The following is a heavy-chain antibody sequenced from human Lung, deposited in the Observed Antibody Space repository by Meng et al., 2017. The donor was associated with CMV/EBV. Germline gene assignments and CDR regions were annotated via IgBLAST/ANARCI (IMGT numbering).Heavy chain of an antibody. CDR1: GFTLSSYA. CDR2: IRFDGTNK. CDR3: AKRGDSSGTYAMDV. J-gene: IGHJ6*02. Sequence: LSXXASGFTLSSYAMHWVRQAPGKGLEWVANIRFDGTNKYHADSVKGRFTISRDNSKNTLYLQMNSLRAEDTAVYYCAKRGDSSGTYAMDVWGQGTTVTVSS. V-gene: IGHV3-30*02. D-gene: IGHD3-22*01.